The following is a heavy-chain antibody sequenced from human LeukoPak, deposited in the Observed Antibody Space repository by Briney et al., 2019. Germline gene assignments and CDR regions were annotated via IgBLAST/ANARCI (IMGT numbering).Heavy chain of an antibody. Sequence: PGRSLRLSCAASGFTFSSDGMHWVRQAPGKGLEWVAVISYDGSNKYYADSVKGRFTISRDNSKNTLHLQMNSLRAEDTAVYYCAKDLREAAEIDYWGQGTLVTVSS. D-gene: IGHD6-13*01. CDR2: ISYDGSNK. J-gene: IGHJ4*02. CDR1: GFTFSSDG. V-gene: IGHV3-30*18. CDR3: AKDLREAAEIDY.